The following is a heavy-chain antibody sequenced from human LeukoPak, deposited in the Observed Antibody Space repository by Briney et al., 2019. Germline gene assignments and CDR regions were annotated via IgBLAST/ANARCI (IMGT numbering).Heavy chain of an antibody. J-gene: IGHJ4*02. CDR3: ASMVYDSSGYYLYYFDY. Sequence: GGSLRLSCAASGFTFSSYAMHWVRQAPGKGLEWVSSISSSSSYIYYADSVKGRFTISRDNAKNSLYLQMNSLRAEDTAVYYCASMVYDSSGYYLYYFDYWGQGTLVTVSS. CDR1: GFTFSSYA. CDR2: ISSSSSYI. D-gene: IGHD3-22*01. V-gene: IGHV3-21*01.